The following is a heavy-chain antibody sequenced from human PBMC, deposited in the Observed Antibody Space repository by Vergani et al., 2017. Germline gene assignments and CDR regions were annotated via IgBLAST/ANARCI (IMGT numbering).Heavy chain of an antibody. CDR1: GYTFTGYY. CDR3: ARGCGSTSCYKRGEDWFDP. J-gene: IGHJ5*02. Sequence: QVQLVQSGAEVTKPGASVKVSCKASGYTFTGYYMHWVRQAPGQGLEWMGWINPNSGGTNYAQKFQGRVTMTRDTSTSTVFMELSSLRSEDTAVYYCARGCGSTSCYKRGEDWFDPWGQGTLVTVSS. CDR2: INPNSGGT. V-gene: IGHV1-2*02. D-gene: IGHD2-2*02.